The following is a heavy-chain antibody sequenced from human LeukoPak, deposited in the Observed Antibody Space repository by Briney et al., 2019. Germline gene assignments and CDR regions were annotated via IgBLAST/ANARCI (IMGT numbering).Heavy chain of an antibody. V-gene: IGHV4-59*12. CDR3: ARVVLYDYVWGSYRPDYYYGMDV. CDR2: IYYNGGT. Sequence: SETLSLTCTVSGGSISSYYWSWIRQPPGKGLEWIGYIYYNGGTNYNPSLESRLTMSVDTSKNQFSLKLSSVTAADTAVYYCARVVLYDYVWGSYRPDYYYGMDVWGQGTTVTVSS. D-gene: IGHD3-16*02. J-gene: IGHJ6*02. CDR1: GGSISSYY.